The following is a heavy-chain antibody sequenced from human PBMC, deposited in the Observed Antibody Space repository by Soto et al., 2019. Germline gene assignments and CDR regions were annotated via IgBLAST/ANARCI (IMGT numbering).Heavy chain of an antibody. D-gene: IGHD3-22*01. CDR2: IYYSGST. CDR3: ARGLISDYYLYDAFDI. CDR1: GCSISSYY. Sequence: SETLSLTCTLSGCSISSYYWSLIRQPTGKGLEWIGYIYYSGSTNYNPSLKSRVTISVDTSKNQFSLKLSSVTDEDKAVYYCARGLISDYYLYDAFDIWGQGKMVNVSS. V-gene: IGHV4-59*01. J-gene: IGHJ3*02.